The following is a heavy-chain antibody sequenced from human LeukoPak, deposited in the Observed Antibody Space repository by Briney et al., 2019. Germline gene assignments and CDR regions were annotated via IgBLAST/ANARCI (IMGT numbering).Heavy chain of an antibody. CDR3: AREIRGYYLDY. CDR2: ITSDSKSI. D-gene: IGHD6-25*01. CDR1: GFTFSTYS. Sequence: GGSLRLSCAASGFTFSTYSMNWVRQAPGEGLEWVLYITSDSKSIYYADSLNGRFTISRDNARNSLYLQMNSLGDEDTAVYYCAREIRGYYLDYWGQGIPVTVSS. J-gene: IGHJ4*02. V-gene: IGHV3-48*02.